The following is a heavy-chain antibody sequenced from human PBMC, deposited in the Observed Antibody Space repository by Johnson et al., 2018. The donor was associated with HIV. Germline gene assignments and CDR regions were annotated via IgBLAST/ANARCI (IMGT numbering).Heavy chain of an antibody. V-gene: IGHV3-7*04. J-gene: IGHJ3*02. Sequence: EQLVESGGGVVQPGGSLRLSCAASGFTFSSYAMHWVRQAPGKGLEWVANIKQDGSEKYYVDSVKGRFTISRDNAKNPLYLQIKSLRAEYTAVYYCARARMTTVTNCAFDIWGQGTMVTVSS. CDR3: ARARMTTVTNCAFDI. CDR1: GFTFSSYA. CDR2: IKQDGSEK. D-gene: IGHD4-17*01.